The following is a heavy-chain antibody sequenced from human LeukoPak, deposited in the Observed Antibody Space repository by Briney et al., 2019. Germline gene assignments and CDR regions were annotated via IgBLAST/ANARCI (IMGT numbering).Heavy chain of an antibody. J-gene: IGHJ6*03. V-gene: IGHV3-48*04. Sequence: PGGSLRLSCAASGFTFSSYGMTWVRQAPGKGLEWVSYISSSSSTIYYADSVKGRSTISRDNAKNSLYLQMNSLRAEDTAVYYCARVGAYYYYYYMDVWGKGTTVTISS. CDR3: ARVGAYYYYYYMDV. CDR1: GFTFSSYG. CDR2: ISSSSSTI.